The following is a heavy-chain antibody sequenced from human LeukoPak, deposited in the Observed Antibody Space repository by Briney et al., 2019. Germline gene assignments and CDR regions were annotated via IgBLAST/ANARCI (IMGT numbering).Heavy chain of an antibody. V-gene: IGHV4-30-4*07. CDR2: IYYSGST. CDR3: ARDTLMTMVRGVIIRGGVNWFDP. J-gene: IGHJ5*02. CDR1: GGSISSGGYS. D-gene: IGHD3-10*01. Sequence: PSQTLSLTCAVSGGSISSGGYSWSWIRQPPGKGLEWIGYIYYSGSTYYNPSLKSRVTISVDTSKNQFSLKLSSVTAADTAVYYCARDTLMTMVRGVIIRGGVNWFDPWGQGTLVTVSS.